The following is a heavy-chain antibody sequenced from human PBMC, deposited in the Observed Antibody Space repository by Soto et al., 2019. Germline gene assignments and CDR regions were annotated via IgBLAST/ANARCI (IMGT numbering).Heavy chain of an antibody. V-gene: IGHV3-48*01. CDR2: ISSSSSTI. J-gene: IGHJ6*02. CDR1: GFTFSSCS. CDR3: ARELIGPPYCSGGSCYSRAFAYYYGMDV. D-gene: IGHD2-15*01. Sequence: PGGSLRLSCAASGFTFSSCSMNWVRQAPGKGLEWVSYISSSSSTIYYADSVKGRFTISRDNAKNSLYLQMNSLRAEDTAVYYCARELIGPPYCSGGSCYSRAFAYYYGMDVRGQGTTVTVSS.